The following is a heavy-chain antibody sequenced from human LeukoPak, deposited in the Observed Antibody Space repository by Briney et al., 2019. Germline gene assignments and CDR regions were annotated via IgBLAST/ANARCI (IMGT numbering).Heavy chain of an antibody. CDR1: VGSISSVDYY. D-gene: IGHD3-10*01. Sequence: SQTLSLTCTVSVGSISSVDYYWSWIRHPPGKGLEGIGYIYYSGSTYYNPSLKSRVTISVDTSKNQFSLKLSSVTAADTAVYYCARVLLWFGGHFDYWGQGTLVTVSS. CDR3: ARVLLWFGGHFDY. J-gene: IGHJ4*02. V-gene: IGHV4-30-4*01. CDR2: IYYSGST.